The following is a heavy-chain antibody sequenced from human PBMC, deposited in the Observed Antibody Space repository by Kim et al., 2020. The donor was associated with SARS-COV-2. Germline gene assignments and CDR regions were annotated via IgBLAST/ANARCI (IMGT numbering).Heavy chain of an antibody. Sequence: GGSLRLSCAASGFTFSGYAMHWVRQAPGKGLEWVALIWYGGTNEYYADSVKGRFTISRDNVKNTLYLQMNSLRAEDTAVYYCAKDLYSGYPPNYFGYWGQGTLVTVSS. V-gene: IGHV3-33*06. CDR1: GFTFSGYA. J-gene: IGHJ4*02. D-gene: IGHD5-12*01. CDR2: IWYGGTNE. CDR3: AKDLYSGYPPNYFGY.